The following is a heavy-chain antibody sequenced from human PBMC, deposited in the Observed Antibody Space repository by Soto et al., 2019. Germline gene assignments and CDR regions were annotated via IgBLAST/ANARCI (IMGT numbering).Heavy chain of an antibody. J-gene: IGHJ4*02. Sequence: EVQLVESGGGLVRPGGSLRLSCAASGFTLSSYWMHWVRQAPGKGPVWVSRINSDGSITSYADSVKGRFTISRDNAKNTLYLQMNSLRGEDTAVYYCVRSADYFNYWGQGTLVTVS. CDR2: INSDGSIT. CDR1: GFTLSSYW. CDR3: VRSADYFNY. V-gene: IGHV3-74*01.